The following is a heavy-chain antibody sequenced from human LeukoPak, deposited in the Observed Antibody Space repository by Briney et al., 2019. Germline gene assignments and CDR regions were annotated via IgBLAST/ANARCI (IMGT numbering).Heavy chain of an antibody. Sequence: ASVKVSCKASGYTFTSYDINWVRQASGQGLEWMGWMNPNSGNTGYAQKFQGKVTMTRDTSINTAYMELSSLRPEDTAVYYCARFMVRGVIGPWGQGTLVTVSS. CDR2: MNPNSGNT. D-gene: IGHD3-10*01. CDR3: ARFMVRGVIGP. J-gene: IGHJ5*02. CDR1: GYTFTSYD. V-gene: IGHV1-8*01.